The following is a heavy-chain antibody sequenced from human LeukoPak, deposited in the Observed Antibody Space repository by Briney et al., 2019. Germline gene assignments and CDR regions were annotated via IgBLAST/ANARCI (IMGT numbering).Heavy chain of an antibody. V-gene: IGHV4-39*01. Sequence: SETLSLTCTVSGGSISSSSYYWGWVRQPPGKGLEWIGSIYYSGSTYYNPSLKSRVTISVDTSKNQFSLKLSSVTAADTAVYYCARIVGASDYWGQGTLVTVSS. J-gene: IGHJ4*02. D-gene: IGHD1-26*01. CDR1: GGSISSSSYY. CDR3: ARIVGASDY. CDR2: IYYSGST.